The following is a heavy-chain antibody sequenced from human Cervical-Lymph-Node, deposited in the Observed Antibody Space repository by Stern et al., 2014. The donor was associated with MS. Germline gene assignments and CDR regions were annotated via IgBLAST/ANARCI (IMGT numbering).Heavy chain of an antibody. J-gene: IGHJ1*01. V-gene: IGHV4-31*03. CDR3: ASTSQEYFHH. CDR1: GAPINSGGYY. CDR2: TYYTESI. Sequence: VQLVESGPGLVKPSQTLSLTCTVSGAPINSGGYYWSWIRQHPGKGLEWIGYTYYTESIYYNPSLKSRVTISKDTSKNQFSLKPNSVTAADTAVYYCASTSQEYFHHWGQGTLVTVSS. D-gene: IGHD2/OR15-2a*01.